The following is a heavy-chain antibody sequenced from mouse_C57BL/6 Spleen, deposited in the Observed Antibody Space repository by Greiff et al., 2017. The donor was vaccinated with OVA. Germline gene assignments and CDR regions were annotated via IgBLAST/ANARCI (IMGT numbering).Heavy chain of an antibody. Sequence: VQLQQSGPELVKPGASVKISCKASGYTFTDYYMNWVKQSHGKSLEWIGDINPNNGGTSYNQKFKGKATLTVDKSSSTAYMELRSLTSEDSAVYYWARKRDDYDEAMDYWGQGTSVTVSS. J-gene: IGHJ4*01. CDR2: INPNNGGT. CDR3: ARKRDDYDEAMDY. CDR1: GYTFTDYY. V-gene: IGHV1-26*01. D-gene: IGHD2-4*01.